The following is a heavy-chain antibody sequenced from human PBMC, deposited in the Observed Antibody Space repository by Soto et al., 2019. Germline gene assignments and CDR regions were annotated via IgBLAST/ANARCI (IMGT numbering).Heavy chain of an antibody. CDR3: ARLSLPDYDFWSGPGTYAFDI. J-gene: IGHJ3*02. V-gene: IGHV1-69*13. D-gene: IGHD3-3*01. CDR1: GGTFSSYA. Sequence: SVKVSCKASGGTFSSYAISWVRQAPGQGLEWMGGIIPIFGTANYAQKFQGRVTITADESTSTAYMELSSLRSEDTAVYYCARLSLPDYDFWSGPGTYAFDIWGQGTMVTVSS. CDR2: IIPIFGTA.